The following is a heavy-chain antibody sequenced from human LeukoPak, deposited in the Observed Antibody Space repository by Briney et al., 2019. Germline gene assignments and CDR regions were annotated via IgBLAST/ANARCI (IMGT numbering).Heavy chain of an antibody. Sequence: SETLSLTCTVSGGSISNYYWSWIRQPPGKGLEWIGYIYYSGSTYYNPSLKSRVTISVDTSKIQFSLKLSSVTAADTAVYYCARDYGGNYPGAFDIWGQGTMVTVSS. V-gene: IGHV4-59*12. J-gene: IGHJ3*02. D-gene: IGHD4-23*01. CDR2: IYYSGST. CDR3: ARDYGGNYPGAFDI. CDR1: GGSISNYY.